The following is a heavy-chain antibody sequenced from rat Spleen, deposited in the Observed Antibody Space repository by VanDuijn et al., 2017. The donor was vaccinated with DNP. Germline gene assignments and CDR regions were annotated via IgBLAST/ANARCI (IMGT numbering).Heavy chain of an antibody. Sequence: EVQLVESGGGLVQPGRSLTLSCAVSGYTFSNHGMAWVRQAPTKGLEWVASISTGGGITYYRDSVKGRFTISRDDAKNTQYLQMDSLRSEDTATYYCASGSHYGYKWFAYWGQGTLVTVSS. CDR2: ISTGGGIT. J-gene: IGHJ3*01. CDR1: GYTFSNHG. CDR3: ASGSHYGYKWFAY. D-gene: IGHD1-9*01. V-gene: IGHV5S13*01.